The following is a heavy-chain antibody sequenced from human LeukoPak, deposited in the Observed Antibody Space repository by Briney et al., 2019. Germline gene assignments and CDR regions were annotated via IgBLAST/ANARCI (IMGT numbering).Heavy chain of an antibody. CDR2: ISYSSGSI. J-gene: IGHJ6*03. CDR3: ARVGSHSGSLSLIKRNYYYYYYMDV. CDR1: GFTFDEYA. V-gene: IGHV3-9*01. D-gene: IGHD3-10*01. Sequence: GRSLRLSCAASGFTFDEYAMHWVRQAPGKGLEWVSGISYSSGSIGYVDSVKGRFTISRDNAKNSLYLQMNSLRAEDTAVYYCARVGSHSGSLSLIKRNYYYYYYMDVWGKGTTVTISS.